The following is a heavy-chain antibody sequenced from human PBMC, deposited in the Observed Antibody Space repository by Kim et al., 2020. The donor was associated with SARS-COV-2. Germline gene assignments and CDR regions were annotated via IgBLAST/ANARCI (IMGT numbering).Heavy chain of an antibody. Sequence: GGSLRLSCAASGFSFSHAGMHWVRQTPGKALQWVTLILAEGNNKYYADSVKGRFTVSRDNSKNTLYLQMNSLRVEDTALYYCARDRGYCGSDPCHSDYFDYWGQGTLVTVSS. CDR1: GFSFSHAG. J-gene: IGHJ4*02. CDR3: ARDRGYCGSDPCHSDYFDY. V-gene: IGHV3-33*05. CDR2: ILAEGNNK. D-gene: IGHD2-21*01.